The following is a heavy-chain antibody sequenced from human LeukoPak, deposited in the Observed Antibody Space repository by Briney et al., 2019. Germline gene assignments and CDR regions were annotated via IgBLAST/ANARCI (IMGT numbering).Heavy chain of an antibody. D-gene: IGHD6-19*01. CDR2: ISSSSTYI. V-gene: IGHV3-21*01. J-gene: IGHJ4*02. Sequence: PGGSLRLSCAASGFTFSSYNMNWVRQAPGKGLEWVSSISSSSTYIYYAASVKGRFTISRDNAKNSLYLQMNSLRAEDTAVYYCASGDVAVAGTGFDYWGQGTLVTVST. CDR1: GFTFSSYN. CDR3: ASGDVAVAGTGFDY.